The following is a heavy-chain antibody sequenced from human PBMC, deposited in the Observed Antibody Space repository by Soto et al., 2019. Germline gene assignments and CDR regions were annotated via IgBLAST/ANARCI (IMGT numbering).Heavy chain of an antibody. J-gene: IGHJ3*02. Sequence: GGSLRLSCAASGFTFSSYAMHWVRQAPGKGLEWVAVISYDGSNKYYADSVKGRFTISRDNSKNTLYLQMNSLRAEDTAVYYCARDQKYVKAFDIWGQGTLVTVSS. V-gene: IGHV3-30-3*01. CDR2: ISYDGSNK. CDR1: GFTFSSYA. CDR3: ARDQKYVKAFDI. D-gene: IGHD2-2*01.